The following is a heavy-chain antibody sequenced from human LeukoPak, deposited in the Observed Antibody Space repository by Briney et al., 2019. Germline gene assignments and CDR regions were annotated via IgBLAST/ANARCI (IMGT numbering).Heavy chain of an antibody. D-gene: IGHD5-24*01. CDR2: IRYDGSNK. CDR1: GFTFSSYG. Sequence: GGSLRLSCAASGFTFSSYGMHWVRQAPGKGLEWVAFIRYDGSNKYYADSVEGRFTISRDNSKNTLYLQMNSLRAEDTAVYYCAKGMATIHFFAYWGQGTLVTVSS. CDR3: AKGMATIHFFAY. V-gene: IGHV3-30*02. J-gene: IGHJ4*02.